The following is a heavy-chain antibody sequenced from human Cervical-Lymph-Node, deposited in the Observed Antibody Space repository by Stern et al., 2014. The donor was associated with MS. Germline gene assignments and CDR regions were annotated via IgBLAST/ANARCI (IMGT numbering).Heavy chain of an antibody. V-gene: IGHV3-74*02. Sequence: VQLVESGGGLVQPGGSLRLSCAASGFTFSSYWMHWVRQAPGKGLVWVSRIGGDGMSTSYADSVNGRFTISRDNAKNTLYLQMNSLRAEDTAVYYCVSFGVVPPNWGQGTLVTVSS. J-gene: IGHJ4*02. D-gene: IGHD3-3*01. CDR2: IGGDGMST. CDR1: GFTFSSYW. CDR3: VSFGVVPPN.